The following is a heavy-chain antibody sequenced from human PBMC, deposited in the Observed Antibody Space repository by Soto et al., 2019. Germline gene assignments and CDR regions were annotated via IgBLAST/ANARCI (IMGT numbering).Heavy chain of an antibody. CDR3: AREGGNYFYGMDV. V-gene: IGHV3-74*01. Sequence: LRLPCAASGFTFSNYWMHWVRQAPGKGLVWVSRINGDGGSTTYADSVKGRFTISRDNAKNTLYLQMNNLRAEDTAVYYCAREGGNYFYGMDVWGQGTTVTVSS. CDR2: INGDGGST. CDR1: GFTFSNYW. J-gene: IGHJ6*02.